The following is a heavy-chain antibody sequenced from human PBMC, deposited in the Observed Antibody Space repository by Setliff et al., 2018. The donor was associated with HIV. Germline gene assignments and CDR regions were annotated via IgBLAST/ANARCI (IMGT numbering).Heavy chain of an antibody. D-gene: IGHD6-13*01. CDR3: ARVPTSSWYVTTQRTKEYFQQ. CDR2: IYYSGNT. CDR1: GGSFSDFY. Sequence: SETLSLTCAVYGGSFSDFYWSWIRQSPGKELEWIGSIYYSGNTYYNPSLKSRVTISVDTSGNQFSLRLSSVTAADTAIYYCARVPTSSWYVTTQRTKEYFQQWGQGTLVTVSS. J-gene: IGHJ1*01. V-gene: IGHV4-34*01.